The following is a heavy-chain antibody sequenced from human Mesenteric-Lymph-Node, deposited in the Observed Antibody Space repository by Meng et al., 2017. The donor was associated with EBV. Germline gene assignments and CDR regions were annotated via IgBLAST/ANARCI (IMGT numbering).Heavy chain of an antibody. CDR1: GASISSGVYY. Sequence: GPLQGPGPWLVKPPQTLSLTCAVSGASISSGVYYWSWIRQPPGKGLEWMGYIYYRGSTYYNPSLKSRVTISVDTSKNLLSLKVNSVTAADTAVYYCAGHDFGDYAFDYWGQGTLVTVSS. D-gene: IGHD4-17*01. CDR3: AGHDFGDYAFDY. J-gene: IGHJ4*02. V-gene: IGHV4-30-4*01. CDR2: IYYRGST.